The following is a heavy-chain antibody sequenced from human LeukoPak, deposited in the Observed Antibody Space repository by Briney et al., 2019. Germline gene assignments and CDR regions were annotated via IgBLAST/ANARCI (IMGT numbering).Heavy chain of an antibody. CDR1: AGSTTGYY. CDR3: ARGADMSPISGYYSFVD. J-gene: IGHJ4*02. D-gene: IGHD5-12*01. Sequence: SETLSLTCTVSAGSTTGYYWTWIRPPAGKGLEWIGRISATARPSYNPSLKRRATFSLATPNNRFSLKVTSVAAADTAVYYCARGADMSPISGYYSFVDWGQGTLVSVSS. CDR2: ISATARP. V-gene: IGHV4-4*07.